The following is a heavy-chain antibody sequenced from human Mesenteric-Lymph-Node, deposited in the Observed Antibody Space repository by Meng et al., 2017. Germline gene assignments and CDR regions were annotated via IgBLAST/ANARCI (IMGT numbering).Heavy chain of an antibody. J-gene: IGHJ4*02. CDR2: INVGNGDT. CDR3: ARDIGVGQFDY. Sequence: QVQIVQSGAEVKKPGASVKVSCKASGYTFTTYTIHWLCQAPGQRLEWMGWINVGNGDTKYSQKFQGRVTFTRDTSASTAYMELSSLRSEDTALYYCARDIGVGQFDYWGQGTLVTVSS. D-gene: IGHD3-3*01. V-gene: IGHV1-3*01. CDR1: GYTFTTYT.